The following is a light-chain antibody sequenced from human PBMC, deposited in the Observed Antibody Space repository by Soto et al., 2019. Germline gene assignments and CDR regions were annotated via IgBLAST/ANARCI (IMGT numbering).Light chain of an antibody. Sequence: QSALTQPASVSGSPGQSITISCTGSSSDVGSYNLVSWYQHHPGKAPKFVIYEDNKRPSGVSDRFSGSKSGNTASLTISGLQAEDEADYYCSSFSSTTTLLVFGGGTKLTVL. CDR2: EDN. V-gene: IGLV2-14*02. CDR3: SSFSSTTTLLV. CDR1: SSDVGSYNL. J-gene: IGLJ3*02.